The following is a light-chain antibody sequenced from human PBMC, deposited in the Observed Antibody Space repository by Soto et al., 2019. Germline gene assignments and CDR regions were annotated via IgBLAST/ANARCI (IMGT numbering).Light chain of an antibody. CDR1: SSNIGSNY. Sequence: QSVLTQPPSASGTPGQRVTISCSGSSSNIGSNYVYWYQQLPGTAPKLLIYRNNQRPSGVPDRFSGSKSGTSASLAISGLRPEDEADYYCAAWDDRLSGRIFGTGTKVTVL. CDR2: RNN. V-gene: IGLV1-47*01. J-gene: IGLJ1*01. CDR3: AAWDDRLSGRI.